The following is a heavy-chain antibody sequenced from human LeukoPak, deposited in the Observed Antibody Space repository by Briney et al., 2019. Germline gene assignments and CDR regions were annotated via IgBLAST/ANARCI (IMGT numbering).Heavy chain of an antibody. J-gene: IGHJ4*02. V-gene: IGHV5-51*01. D-gene: IGHD2-15*01. Sequence: GESLKISCKGSGYCFTSYWIGWVRQMPGKGLEWMGIIYPGDSDTRYSPSFQGQVTISADKSISTAYLQWSSLKASDTAMYYCARRYCSGGSCDGVDYWGQGTLVTVSS. CDR3: ARRYCSGGSCDGVDY. CDR2: IYPGDSDT. CDR1: GYCFTSYW.